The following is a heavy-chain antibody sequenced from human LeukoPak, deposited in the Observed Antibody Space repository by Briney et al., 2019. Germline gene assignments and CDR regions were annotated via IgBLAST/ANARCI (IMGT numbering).Heavy chain of an antibody. Sequence: SETLSLTCTVSGGSISSGSYFWSWIRQPAGKGLEWIGRIYTSGSTNHSPSLKSRVTISVDTSRNQFSLNLTSVTAADTAMYYCAREQWAYRSYYASSGYHDYWGQGTLVTVSS. CDR3: AREQWAYRSYYASSGYHDY. V-gene: IGHV4-61*02. CDR1: GGSISSGSYF. J-gene: IGHJ4*02. CDR2: IYTSGST. D-gene: IGHD3-22*01.